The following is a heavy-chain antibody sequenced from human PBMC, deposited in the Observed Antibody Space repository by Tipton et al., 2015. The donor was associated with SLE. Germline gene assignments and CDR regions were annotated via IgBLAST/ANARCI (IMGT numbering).Heavy chain of an antibody. CDR1: GGSISSGNW. V-gene: IGHV4-4*02. Sequence: GSLRLSCAVSGGSISSGNWWIWVRQPPGRGLEWIGEIYHSGSTNYNPSLKSRVTISVDKSKNHFSLNLSSVTAADTAVYYCAREGPARNNRFDPWGQGALVTVSS. CDR2: IYHSGST. CDR3: AREGPARNNRFDP. J-gene: IGHJ5*02. D-gene: IGHD2-2*01.